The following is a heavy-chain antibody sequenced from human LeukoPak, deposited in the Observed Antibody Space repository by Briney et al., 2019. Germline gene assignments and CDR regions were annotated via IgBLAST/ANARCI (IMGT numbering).Heavy chain of an antibody. Sequence: PSETLSLTCAVSGYSISSGYYWGWIRQPPGKGLEGIGSIYHSGSTYYNPSLKSRVTISVDTSKNQFSLKLSSVTAADTAVYYCARGVLEWLEYYFDYWGQGTLVTVSS. D-gene: IGHD3-3*01. CDR3: ARGVLEWLEYYFDY. CDR1: GYSISSGYY. V-gene: IGHV4-38-2*01. CDR2: IYHSGST. J-gene: IGHJ4*02.